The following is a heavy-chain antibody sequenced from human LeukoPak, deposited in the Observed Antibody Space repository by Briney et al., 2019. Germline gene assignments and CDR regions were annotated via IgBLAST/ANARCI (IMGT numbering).Heavy chain of an antibody. CDR2: ISGSGGST. J-gene: IGHJ4*02. Sequence: GGSLRLSCAASGFTFSSYAMSWVRQAPGKGLEWVSAISGSGGSTYYADSVKGRFTISRDNSKNTLYLQMNSLRAEDTAVYYCAKDLHDYEDPYYFDYWGQGTLVTVSS. V-gene: IGHV3-23*01. CDR1: GFTFSSYA. D-gene: IGHD4-17*01. CDR3: AKDLHDYEDPYYFDY.